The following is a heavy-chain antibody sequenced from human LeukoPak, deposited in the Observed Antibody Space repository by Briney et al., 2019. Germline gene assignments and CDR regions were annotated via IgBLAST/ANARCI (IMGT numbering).Heavy chain of an antibody. CDR3: ATWDYYFDY. J-gene: IGHJ4*02. V-gene: IGHV3-74*01. D-gene: IGHD1-26*01. Sequence: GGSLRLSCAASGFTFSSYWMHWVRQAPGKGLVWVSLINNDGSTNYADSVKGRFTISRDNSKNTLYLQMNSLRAEDTAVYYCATWDYYFDYWGQGTLVTVSS. CDR1: GFTFSSYW. CDR2: INNDGST.